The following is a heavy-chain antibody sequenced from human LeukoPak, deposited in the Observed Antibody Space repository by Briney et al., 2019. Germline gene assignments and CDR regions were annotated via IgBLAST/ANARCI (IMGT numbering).Heavy chain of an antibody. J-gene: IGHJ4*02. V-gene: IGHV1-18*01. CDR3: ARDRTPRITMIVVPGGY. D-gene: IGHD3-22*01. CDR1: GYTFTSYG. Sequence: ASVKVSCKASGYTFTSYGIRWVRQAPGQGLEWMGWISAYNGNTNYAQKLQGRVTMTTDTSTSTAYMELRSLRSDDTAVYYCARDRTPRITMIVVPGGYWGQGTLVTVSS. CDR2: ISAYNGNT.